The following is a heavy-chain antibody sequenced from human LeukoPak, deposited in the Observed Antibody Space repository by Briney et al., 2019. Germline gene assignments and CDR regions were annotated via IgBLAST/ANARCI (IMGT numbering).Heavy chain of an antibody. V-gene: IGHV3-23*01. J-gene: IGHJ4*02. Sequence: GGSLRLSCAASGFTFSSYAMNWVRQAPGKGLEWVSGISGSGDNTYYADSVKGRFTISRDNSKNTLYLQMNSLRAEDTAVYYCARYRLVWLPAPVFDYWGPGTQVTVSS. CDR1: GFTFSSYA. CDR3: ARYRLVWLPAPVFDY. D-gene: IGHD6-19*01. CDR2: ISGSGDNT.